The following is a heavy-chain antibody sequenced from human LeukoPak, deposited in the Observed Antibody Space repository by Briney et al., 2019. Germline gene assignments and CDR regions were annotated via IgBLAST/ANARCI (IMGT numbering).Heavy chain of an antibody. V-gene: IGHV3-74*01. CDR2: ISTDGSST. D-gene: IGHD3-22*01. CDR1: GFTFSSYW. J-gene: IGHJ5*02. CDR3: AKVWGPMSSGSRGGPNWFDP. Sequence: PGGSLRLSCTASGFTFSSYWMHWVRQAPGKGLMWVSRISTDGSSTSYADSVKGRFTISRDNAKNTLYLQMNSLRAEDTAMYYCAKVWGPMSSGSRGGPNWFDPWGQGTLVTVSS.